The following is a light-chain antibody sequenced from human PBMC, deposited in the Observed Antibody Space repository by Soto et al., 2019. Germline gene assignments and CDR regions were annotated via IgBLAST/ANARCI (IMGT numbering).Light chain of an antibody. Sequence: QSVLTQPPSASGTPGQRVTISCSGSHSNIGRNSVNWYRQLQGTAPKLLIFSNNQRPSGVPDRFSASSSRSGTSASLAIAGLRSDDEAYYFCAAWDDSLNGRVFGGGTKLTVL. CDR3: AAWDDSLNGRV. J-gene: IGLJ2*01. CDR2: SNN. V-gene: IGLV1-44*01. CDR1: HSNIGRNS.